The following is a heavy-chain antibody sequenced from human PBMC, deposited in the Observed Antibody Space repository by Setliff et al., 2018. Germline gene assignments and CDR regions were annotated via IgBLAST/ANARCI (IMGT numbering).Heavy chain of an antibody. CDR1: GFTFSRYW. Sequence: LRLSCAASGFTFSRYWMSWVRQAPGKGLEWVANIKQDGSEKYYVDSVKGRFTISRDNAKNSLYLQMNSLRAEDTAVYYCARDGGDYWGQGTLVTVSS. CDR3: ARDGGDY. D-gene: IGHD3-16*01. CDR2: IKQDGSEK. V-gene: IGHV3-7*01. J-gene: IGHJ4*02.